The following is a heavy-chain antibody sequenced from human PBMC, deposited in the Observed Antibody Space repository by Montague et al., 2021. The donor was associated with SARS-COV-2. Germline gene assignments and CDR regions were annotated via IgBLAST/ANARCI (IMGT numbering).Heavy chain of an antibody. CDR3: ARENDWKFDFDF. Sequence: SLRLSCAASGFSFSSSVMHWVRQVPGEGLEWVTVIRSDGSHISYVDSVRGRFTVSRDNSNNILYLQMNSLKVDDTAVYYCARENDWKFDFDFWGQGTLVTVSS. J-gene: IGHJ4*02. CDR2: IRSDGSHI. D-gene: IGHD1-1*01. V-gene: IGHV3-33*01. CDR1: GFSFSSSV.